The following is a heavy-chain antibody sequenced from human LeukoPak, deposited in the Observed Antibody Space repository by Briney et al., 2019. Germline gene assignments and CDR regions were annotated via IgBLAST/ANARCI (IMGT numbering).Heavy chain of an antibody. Sequence: GGSLILSCAASGFTFSSYGMHWVRQAPGKGLEWVAVIWFDGSTKYYGDSVKGRFTISRDNSKDTLYLQMNSLRAEDTAVYYCATLPRTYGPLDYWGQGTLVTVSS. D-gene: IGHD1-7*01. V-gene: IGHV3-33*01. CDR3: ATLPRTYGPLDY. CDR1: GFTFSSYG. J-gene: IGHJ4*02. CDR2: IWFDGSTK.